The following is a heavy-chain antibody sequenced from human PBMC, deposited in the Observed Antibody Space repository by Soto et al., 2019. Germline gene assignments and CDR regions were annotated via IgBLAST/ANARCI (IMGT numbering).Heavy chain of an antibody. J-gene: IGHJ1*01. V-gene: IGHV3-23*01. CDR1: GFTFSSYA. CDR3: ANGQQLVRSFQH. Sequence: GGSLRLSCAASGFTFSSYAMGWVRQAPGQGLEWVSAISGSGGSTYYADSVKGRFTISRDNSKNTLYLQMNSLRAEDTAVYYCANGQQLVRSFQHWGQGTLVTVSS. D-gene: IGHD6-6*01. CDR2: ISGSGGST.